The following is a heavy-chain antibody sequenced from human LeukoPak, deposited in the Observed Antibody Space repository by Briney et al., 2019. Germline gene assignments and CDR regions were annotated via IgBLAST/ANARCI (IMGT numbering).Heavy chain of an antibody. CDR1: GFTFSNYA. V-gene: IGHV3-23*01. D-gene: IGHD6-19*01. Sequence: HPGGSLRLSCAASGFTFSNYAMSWVRQAPGKGLEWVPVISDSGSTYYADSVKGRFTISRDNSKNTLYLQMNSLRAEDTAVYYCAKVHRGWYFDYWGQGTLVTVSS. J-gene: IGHJ4*02. CDR2: ISDSGST. CDR3: AKVHRGWYFDY.